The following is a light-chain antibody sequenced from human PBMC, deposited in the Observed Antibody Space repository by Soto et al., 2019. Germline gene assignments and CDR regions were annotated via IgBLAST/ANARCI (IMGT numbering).Light chain of an antibody. J-gene: IGKJ1*01. CDR2: GAS. V-gene: IGKV3-15*01. Sequence: EIVMTQSPATLSVSPGERATLSCRASQSVSSNLAWYQQKHGQAPRLLMYGASTMATGIPDRFSGSGSGTEFTLTISSLQSEDFAVYYCQQHNNWPPWTFGQGTKVEIK. CDR1: QSVSSN. CDR3: QQHNNWPPWT.